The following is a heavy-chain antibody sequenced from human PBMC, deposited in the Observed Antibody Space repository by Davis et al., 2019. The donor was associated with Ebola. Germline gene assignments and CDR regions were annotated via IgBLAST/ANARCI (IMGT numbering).Heavy chain of an antibody. V-gene: IGHV1-69*13. CDR3: ARVTRQQQLVYFDY. Sequence: SVKVSCKASGGTFSSYAISWVRQAPGQGLEWMGGIIPIFGTANYAQKFQGRVTITADESTSTAYMELSSLRSEDTAVYYCARVTRQQQLVYFDYWGQGTLVTVSS. CDR1: GGTFSSYA. J-gene: IGHJ4*02. CDR2: IIPIFGTA. D-gene: IGHD6-13*01.